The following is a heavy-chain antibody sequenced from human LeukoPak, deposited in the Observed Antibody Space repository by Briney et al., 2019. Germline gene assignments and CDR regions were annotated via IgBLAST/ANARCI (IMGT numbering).Heavy chain of an antibody. D-gene: IGHD7-27*01. V-gene: IGHV3-23*01. CDR2: NSASGSRT. J-gene: IGHJ4*02. CDR1: GFTFSSYA. CDR3: AKELNWAFDY. Sequence: GGSLRLSCAASGFTFSSYAMSWVRQAPGKGLEWVSANSASGSRTQYADSVKGRFTISRDNSKNTLYLQMNSLRAEDTAVYYCAKELNWAFDYWGQGTLVTVSS.